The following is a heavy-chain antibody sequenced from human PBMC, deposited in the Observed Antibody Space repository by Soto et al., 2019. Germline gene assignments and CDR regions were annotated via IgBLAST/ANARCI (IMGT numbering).Heavy chain of an antibody. CDR1: GDSVSTNIAA. CDR3: ARDAAHTLKDPHGMDV. D-gene: IGHD2-15*01. CDR2: TLYRSSKWYN. Sequence: SQTLSLTCAISGDSVSTNIAAWSWIRQSPSRGLEWLGRTLYRSSKWYNEYAVSVKSRMTINPDTSKNQFSLQLNSVTPEDTAVYYCARDAAHTLKDPHGMDVCRQGTAVTVSS. V-gene: IGHV6-1*01. J-gene: IGHJ6*02.